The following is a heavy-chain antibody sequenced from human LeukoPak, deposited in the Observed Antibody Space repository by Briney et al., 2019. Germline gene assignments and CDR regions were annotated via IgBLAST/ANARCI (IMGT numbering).Heavy chain of an antibody. V-gene: IGHV3-30*02. D-gene: IGHD6-6*01. CDR2: IRYDGSNK. CDR1: GFTFSSYG. J-gene: IGHJ3*02. CDR3: AKDKAIAARPNAFDI. Sequence: PGGSLRLSCAASGFTFSSYGMHWVRQAPGKGLGWVAFIRYDGSNKYYADSVKGRFTISRDNSKNTLYLQMNSLRAEDTAVYYCAKDKAIAARPNAFDIWGQGTMVTVSS.